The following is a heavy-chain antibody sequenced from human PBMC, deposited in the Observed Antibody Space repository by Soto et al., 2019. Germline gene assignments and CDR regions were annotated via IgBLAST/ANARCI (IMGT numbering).Heavy chain of an antibody. Sequence: LSLTCTVSGGSISSGGYYWSWIRRHPGKGLEWIGYIYYSGTTYYNPSLKSRVTISVDTSKNQFSLKLSSVSAADTALYYCARCSLVVVPAPGFDPWGRGTLVTVSS. V-gene: IGHV4-31*03. CDR3: ARCSLVVVPAPGFDP. D-gene: IGHD2-2*01. CDR1: GGSISSGGYY. J-gene: IGHJ5*02. CDR2: IYYSGTT.